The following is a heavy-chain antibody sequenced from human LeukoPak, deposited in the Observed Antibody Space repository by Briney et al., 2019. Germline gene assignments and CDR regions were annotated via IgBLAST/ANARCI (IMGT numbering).Heavy chain of an antibody. J-gene: IGHJ4*02. CDR3: ARDFGVITFGGVIASPPAY. D-gene: IGHD3-16*02. Sequence: GGSLRLSCAASGFNFDDYGMSWVRQGPGKGLEWASGINWNGGSTGYGDSVKGRFTISRDNAKNSLYLQMNSLRAEDTALYYCARDFGVITFGGVIASPPAYWGQGTLVTVSS. CDR1: GFNFDDYG. CDR2: INWNGGST. V-gene: IGHV3-20*04.